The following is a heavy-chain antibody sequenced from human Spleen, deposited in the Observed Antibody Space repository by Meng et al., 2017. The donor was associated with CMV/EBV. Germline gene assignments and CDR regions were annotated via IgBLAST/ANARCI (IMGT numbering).Heavy chain of an antibody. CDR1: SSHL. CDR3: ARLESRRILQYCGSACSTTDY. V-gene: IGHV4-4*02. D-gene: IGHD2-21*02. J-gene: IGHJ4*02. Sequence: SSHLWAGVCQGPGKGLEWTGEIYRTASPHHHPSRKSRVTISVDKFKNQFSLKLGSVTAADTDVHYRARLESRRILQYCGSACSTTDYWGQGTLVTVSS. CDR2: IYRTASP.